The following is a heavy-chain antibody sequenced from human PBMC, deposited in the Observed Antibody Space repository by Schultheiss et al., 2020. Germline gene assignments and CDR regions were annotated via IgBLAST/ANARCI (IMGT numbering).Heavy chain of an antibody. CDR3: ARRERELSLHPFDY. V-gene: IGHV4-38-2*02. Sequence: SETLSLTCTVSGYSISSGYYWGWIRQPPGKGLEWIGSIYHSGSTNYNPSLKSRVTISVDTSKNQFSLKLSSVTAADTAVYYCARRERELSLHPFDYWGQGTLVTVSS. J-gene: IGHJ4*02. CDR1: GYSISSGYY. CDR2: IYHSGST. D-gene: IGHD3-16*02.